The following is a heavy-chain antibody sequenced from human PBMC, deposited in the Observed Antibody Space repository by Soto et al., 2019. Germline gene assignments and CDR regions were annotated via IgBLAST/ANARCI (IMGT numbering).Heavy chain of an antibody. J-gene: IGHJ3*02. CDR2: ISWNSGSI. Sequence: GGSLRLSCAASGFTFDDYAMHWVRQAPGKGLEWVSGISWNSGSIGYADSVKGRFTISRDNAKNSLYLQMNSLRAEDTALYYCAKDIGLGPIDDAFDIWGQGTMVTVSS. D-gene: IGHD2-21*01. CDR3: AKDIGLGPIDDAFDI. V-gene: IGHV3-9*01. CDR1: GFTFDDYA.